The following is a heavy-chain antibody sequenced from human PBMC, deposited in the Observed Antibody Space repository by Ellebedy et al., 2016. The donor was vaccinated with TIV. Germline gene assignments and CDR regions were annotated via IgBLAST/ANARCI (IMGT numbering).Heavy chain of an antibody. Sequence: PGGSLRLSCAASGFTFSSYWMHWVRQAPGKGLVWVSLINSDGSRTTYADSVKGRFTISRDNAKNTLYLQMNSLRAEATAVYYCASRGVAVQGADYWGQGTLVTVSS. D-gene: IGHD3-10*01. CDR1: GFTFSSYW. CDR2: INSDGSRT. J-gene: IGHJ4*02. V-gene: IGHV3-74*01. CDR3: ASRGVAVQGADY.